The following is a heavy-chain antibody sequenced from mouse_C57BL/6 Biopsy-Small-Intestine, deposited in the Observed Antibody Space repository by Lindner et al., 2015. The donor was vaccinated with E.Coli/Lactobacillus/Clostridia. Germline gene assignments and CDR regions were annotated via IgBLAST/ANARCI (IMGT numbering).Heavy chain of an antibody. Sequence: VQLQESGAELVKPGASVKISCKASGYSFTGYNMNWVKQSHGKSLEWIGNINPYSGSTSYNQKFKGKATLTVDKSSSTAYMQLNSLTSEDSAVYYCARGERDYWGQGTSVTVSS. CDR3: ARGERDY. V-gene: IGHV1-39*01. J-gene: IGHJ4*01. CDR1: GYSFTGYN. CDR2: INPYSGST.